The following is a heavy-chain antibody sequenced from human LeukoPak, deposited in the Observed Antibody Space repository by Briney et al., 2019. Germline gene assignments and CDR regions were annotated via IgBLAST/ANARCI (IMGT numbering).Heavy chain of an antibody. CDR3: ARDLYCSGGSCDGPFDY. J-gene: IGHJ4*02. CDR1: GGTFSSYA. CDR2: IIPIFGTA. V-gene: IGHV1-69*13. D-gene: IGHD2-15*01. Sequence: GASVKVSCKASGGTFSSYAISWVRQAPGQGLEWMGGIIPIFGTANYAQKFQGRVTITADESTSTAYMELSSLRSEDTAVYYCARDLYCSGGSCDGPFDYWGQGTLVTVSS.